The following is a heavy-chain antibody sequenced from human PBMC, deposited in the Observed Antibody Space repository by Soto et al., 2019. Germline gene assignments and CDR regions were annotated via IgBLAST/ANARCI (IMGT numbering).Heavy chain of an antibody. V-gene: IGHV3-21*01. CDR3: TRSQWPPNDY. CDR1: GFSFSSYS. J-gene: IGHJ4*02. CDR2: ITTSSTYI. D-gene: IGHD6-19*01. Sequence: EVQLVESGGGLVKPAGSLRLSCAASGFSFSSYSMNWVRQAPGKGLEWVSTITTSSTYIYYADSVKGRFTISRDNAKNSLYLQMNSLRAEDTALYYCTRSQWPPNDYWGQGTLVTVSS.